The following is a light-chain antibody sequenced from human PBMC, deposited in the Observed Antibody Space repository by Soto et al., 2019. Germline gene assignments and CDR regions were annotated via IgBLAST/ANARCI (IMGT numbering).Light chain of an antibody. CDR2: DVT. CDR1: SSNVGGYNY. Sequence: QSALTQPRSVSGSPGQSVTISCTGTSSNVGGYNYVSWYQQHPGKAPKLILYDVTKRPSGVPDRLSGSKSGNTASLTISGLQAEDEAGYYCCSYAGTYTGVFGGGTKVTVL. J-gene: IGLJ3*02. V-gene: IGLV2-11*01. CDR3: CSYAGTYTGV.